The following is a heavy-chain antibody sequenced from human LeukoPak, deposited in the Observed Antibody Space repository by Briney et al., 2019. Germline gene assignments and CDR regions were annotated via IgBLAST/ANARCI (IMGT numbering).Heavy chain of an antibody. CDR3: ATGGGRWFDP. J-gene: IGHJ5*02. V-gene: IGHV4-59*01. CDR2: IYYSGST. CDR1: GGSISSYY. D-gene: IGHD2-15*01. Sequence: KPSETLSLTCPVSGGSISSYYWSWIRQPPGKGLEWIGYIYYSGSTNYNPSLKSRVTISVDTSKNQFSLKLGSVTAADTAVYYCATGGGRWFDPWGQGTLVTVSS.